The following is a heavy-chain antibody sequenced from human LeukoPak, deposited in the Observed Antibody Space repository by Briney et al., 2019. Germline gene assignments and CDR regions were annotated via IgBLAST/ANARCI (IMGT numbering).Heavy chain of an antibody. D-gene: IGHD6-13*01. J-gene: IGHJ4*02. CDR1: GGSIGSSSYY. CDR3: ARVTGYMTEDFFDY. V-gene: IGHV4-39*07. Sequence: SETLSLTCTVSGGSIGSSSYYWGWIRQPPGKGLEWIGSIYYSGSTYYNPSLKSRVTISVDTSRNQFSLRLSSVTAADTAVYYCARVTGYMTEDFFDYWGQGTLVTVSS. CDR2: IYYSGST.